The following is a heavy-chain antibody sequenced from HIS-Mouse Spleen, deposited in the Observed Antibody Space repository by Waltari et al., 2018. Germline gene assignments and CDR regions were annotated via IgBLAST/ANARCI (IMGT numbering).Heavy chain of an antibody. CDR1: GFTFSSYG. V-gene: IGHV3-33*06. CDR2: IWYDGSNK. J-gene: IGHJ3*02. D-gene: IGHD5-12*01. Sequence: QVQLVESGGGVVQPGRSLRLSCPASGFTFSSYGVHWVRQAPGKGLEWVAVIWYDGSNKYYADSVKGRFTISRDNSKNTLYLQMNSLRAEDTAVYYCAKDLARKDSGYDAFDIWGQGTMVTVSS. CDR3: AKDLARKDSGYDAFDI.